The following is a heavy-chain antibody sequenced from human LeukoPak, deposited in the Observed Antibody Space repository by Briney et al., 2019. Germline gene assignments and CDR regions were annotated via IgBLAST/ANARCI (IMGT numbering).Heavy chain of an antibody. D-gene: IGHD4-23*01. CDR3: AGYGGNSPFDY. CDR2: IIPILGIA. V-gene: IGHV1-69*04. Sequence: SVKVSCKASGGTFSSYAISWVRQAPGQGLEWMGRIIPILGIANYAQKFQGRVTITADKSTSTAYMELSSLRSEDTAVYYCAGYGGNSPFDYWGQGTLVTVSS. CDR1: GGTFSSYA. J-gene: IGHJ4*02.